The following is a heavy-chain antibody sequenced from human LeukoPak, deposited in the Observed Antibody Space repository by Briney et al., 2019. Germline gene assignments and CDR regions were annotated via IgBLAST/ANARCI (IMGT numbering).Heavy chain of an antibody. CDR1: GGTFSSYA. V-gene: IGHV1-69*13. D-gene: IGHD3-22*01. CDR2: IIPIFGTA. CDR3: ARFPHYYDSSGYYPPYDY. J-gene: IGHJ4*02. Sequence: ASVKVSCKASGGTFSSYAISWVRQAPGQGLERMGGIIPIFGTANYAQKFQGRVTITADESTSTAYMELSSLRSEDTAVYYCARFPHYYDSSGYYPPYDYWGQGTLVTVSS.